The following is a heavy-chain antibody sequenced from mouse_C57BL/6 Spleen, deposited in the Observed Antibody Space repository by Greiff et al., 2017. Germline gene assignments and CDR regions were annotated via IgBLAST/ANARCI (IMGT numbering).Heavy chain of an antibody. CDR2: IDPETGGT. J-gene: IGHJ2*01. D-gene: IGHD3-3*01. CDR1: GYTFTDYE. Sequence: VKLKESGAELVRPGASVTLSCKASGYTFTDYEMHWVKHTPVHGLEWIGAIDPETGGTAYNQKFKGKAILTADKSSSTAYMELRSLTSEDSAVYYCTRWGLLVYFDYWGQGTTLTVSS. CDR3: TRWGLLVYFDY. V-gene: IGHV1-15*01.